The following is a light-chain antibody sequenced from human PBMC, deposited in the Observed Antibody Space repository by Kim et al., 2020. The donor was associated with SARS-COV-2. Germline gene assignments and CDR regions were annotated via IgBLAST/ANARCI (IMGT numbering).Light chain of an antibody. CDR3: QQYTNWPFT. J-gene: IGKJ4*01. CDR1: QSVSGN. CDR2: TGF. V-gene: IGKV3D-15*01. Sequence: DILLTQSPDILSVSPGERATLSCRASQSVSGNLAWFQQKPGQAPRLLIYTGFLRAAGIPDRFAGSGSGTEFTLTISSLQSEDSAVYYCQQYTNWPFTFGGGTKVDIK.